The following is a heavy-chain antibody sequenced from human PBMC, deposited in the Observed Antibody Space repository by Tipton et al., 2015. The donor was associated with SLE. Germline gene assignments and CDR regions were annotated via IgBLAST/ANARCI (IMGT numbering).Heavy chain of an antibody. CDR2: IYYSGST. CDR1: GDSISSYY. D-gene: IGHD5-24*01. V-gene: IGHV4-59*01. Sequence: TLSLTCTVSGDSISSYYWNWIRQPPGKGLEWIGNIYYSGSTNYNPSLKSRVTMSLDTSKNQFSLKLNSVTAADTAVYFCVGGAGWLPDYWGQGTLVTVSS. J-gene: IGHJ4*02. CDR3: VGGAGWLPDY.